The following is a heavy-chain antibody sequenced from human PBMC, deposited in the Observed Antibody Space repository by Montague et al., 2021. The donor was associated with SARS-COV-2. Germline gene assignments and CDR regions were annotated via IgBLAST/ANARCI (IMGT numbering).Heavy chain of an antibody. J-gene: IGHJ6*02. CDR1: GGSISSGSYN. V-gene: IGHV4-61*02. CDR2: NYTSGSS. Sequence: TLSLTCTVSGGSISSGSYNWSWNRQPAGKGLDWNGRNYTSGSSNYNLSLPSRVTISVDTSKNQFTLKLSSVTAADTAVYYCERASITIFGVADYGVDVWGQGTTVTVSS. D-gene: IGHD3-3*01. CDR3: ERASITIFGVADYGVDV.